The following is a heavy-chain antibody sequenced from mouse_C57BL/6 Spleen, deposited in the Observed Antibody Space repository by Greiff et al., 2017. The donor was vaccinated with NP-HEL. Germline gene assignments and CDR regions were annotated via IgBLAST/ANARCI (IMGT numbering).Heavy chain of an antibody. D-gene: IGHD2-4*01. J-gene: IGHJ3*01. CDR1: GYTFTSYW. CDR3: ARFDYDSPWFAY. CDR2: IYPGSGST. V-gene: IGHV1-55*01. Sequence: QVQLQQPGAELVKPGASVKMSCKASGYTFTSYWITWVKQRPGQGLEWIGDIYPGSGSTNYNEKFKSKATLTVDTSSSTAYMQLSSLTSEDSAVYYCARFDYDSPWFAYWGQGTLVTVSA.